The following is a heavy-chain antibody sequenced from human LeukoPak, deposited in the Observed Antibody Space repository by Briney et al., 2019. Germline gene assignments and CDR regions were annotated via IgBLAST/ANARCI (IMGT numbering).Heavy chain of an antibody. D-gene: IGHD6-19*01. CDR2: IRYDGSNK. CDR1: GFTFSSYG. J-gene: IGHJ4*02. CDR3: AKDSRAVAGAVDY. Sequence: PGGSLRLSCAASGFTFSSYGMHWVRQAPGKGLEWVAFIRYDGSNKYYADSVKGRFTISRDNSKNTLYLQMNSLRAEDTAVCYCAKDSRAVAGAVDYWGQGTLVTVSS. V-gene: IGHV3-30*02.